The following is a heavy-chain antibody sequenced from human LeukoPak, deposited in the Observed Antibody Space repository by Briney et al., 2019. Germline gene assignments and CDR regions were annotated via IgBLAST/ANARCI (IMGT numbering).Heavy chain of an antibody. CDR1: GCTFSDLW. Sequence: GESLQISCQASGCTFSDLWIGWVRQMPGQGLEWMGSVYPADSDTRYSPSFQGHVTISADKSISTAFLQWNSLQSSDSGIYFCARTQGLYGAADYWGQGTLVISSS. V-gene: IGHV5-51*01. CDR2: VYPADSDT. CDR3: ARTQGLYGAADY. J-gene: IGHJ4*02. D-gene: IGHD2-2*02.